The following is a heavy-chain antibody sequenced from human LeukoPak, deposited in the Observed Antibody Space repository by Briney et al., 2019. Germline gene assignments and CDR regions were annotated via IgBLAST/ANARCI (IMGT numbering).Heavy chain of an antibody. J-gene: IGHJ4*02. Sequence: GGSLRLSCAASGFMFSSYWMSWVRQAPGKGLEWVANIKQSGSEKYYVDSVKGRFTISRDNAKNSLYLQMNSLRAEDAAVYFCARDSADYGDYYFDYWGQGTLVTVS. CDR2: IKQSGSEK. CDR3: ARDSADYGDYYFDY. CDR1: GFMFSSYW. D-gene: IGHD4-17*01. V-gene: IGHV3-7*03.